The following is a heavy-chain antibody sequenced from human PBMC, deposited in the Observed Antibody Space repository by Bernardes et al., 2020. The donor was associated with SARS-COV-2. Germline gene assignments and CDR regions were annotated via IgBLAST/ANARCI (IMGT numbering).Heavy chain of an antibody. CDR3: ATHSDSSERGAFDL. CDR2: IYPGDSDT. J-gene: IGHJ3*01. V-gene: IGHV5-51*01. Sequence: GESLKISCKGSGYSFTSYWIGWVRQMPGKGLEWMGIIYPGDSDTRYSPSFQGQVTISADKSISTQRITAPIPNFSLKASDTAMYYCATHSDSSERGAFDLWGQGTLVTVSS. CDR1: GYSFTSYW. D-gene: IGHD6-6*01.